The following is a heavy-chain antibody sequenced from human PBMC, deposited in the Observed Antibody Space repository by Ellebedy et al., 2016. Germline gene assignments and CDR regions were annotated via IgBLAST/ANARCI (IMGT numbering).Heavy chain of an antibody. J-gene: IGHJ4*02. CDR1: GFPFSSHA. V-gene: IGHV3-23*01. D-gene: IGHD3-10*01. CDR3: ANVGGSGSYYNGY. Sequence: GESLKISCEASGFPFSSHAMSWVRQAPGKGPEWISAIVASGERTFYADSVKGRFTISRDNSKNRLYLQMDSLKVEDTATYYCANVGGSGSYYNGYWGLGILVTVSS. CDR2: IVASGERT.